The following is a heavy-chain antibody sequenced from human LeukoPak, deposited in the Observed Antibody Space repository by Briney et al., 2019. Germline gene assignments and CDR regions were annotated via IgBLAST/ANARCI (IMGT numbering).Heavy chain of an antibody. V-gene: IGHV5-51*01. J-gene: IGHJ4*02. Sequence: GESLKISCKGSGYRFTDYWIGWVRQMPGKGLEWLGIISPEDSDTRYSPSFQGQVTISADEAISTAYLQWSSLKASDTAMYYCARDRGDYVSLPSPFDYWGQGTLVTVSS. CDR1: GYRFTDYW. CDR2: ISPEDSDT. CDR3: ARDRGDYVSLPSPFDY. D-gene: IGHD4-17*01.